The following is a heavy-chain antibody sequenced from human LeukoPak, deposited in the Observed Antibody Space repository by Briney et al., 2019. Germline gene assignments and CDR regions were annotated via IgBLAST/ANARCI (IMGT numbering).Heavy chain of an antibody. J-gene: IGHJ3*02. V-gene: IGHV5-51*01. CDR3: ARSKRWLQSWNDAFDI. CDR1: GYSFTSYW. D-gene: IGHD5-24*01. CDR2: IYPGDSDT. Sequence: GESLKISCKGSGYSFTSYWIGWVRQMPEKGLEWMGIIYPGDSDTRYSPSFQGQVTISADKSISTACLQWSSLKASDTAMYYCARSKRWLQSWNDAFDIWGQGTMVTVSS.